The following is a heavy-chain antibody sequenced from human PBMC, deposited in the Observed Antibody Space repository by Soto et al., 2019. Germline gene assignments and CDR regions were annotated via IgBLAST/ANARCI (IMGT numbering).Heavy chain of an antibody. D-gene: IGHD4-17*01. CDR3: ARWATVTQPGDAFDI. J-gene: IGHJ3*02. Sequence: QVQLQESGPGLVKPSQTLSLTCTVSGGSISSGGYYWSWIRQHPGKGLEWIGYIYYSGSTYYNPSLTSRVTISVDTSKNQFSLKLSSVTAADTAVYYCARWATVTQPGDAFDIWGQGTMVTVSS. CDR2: IYYSGST. V-gene: IGHV4-31*03. CDR1: GGSISSGGYY.